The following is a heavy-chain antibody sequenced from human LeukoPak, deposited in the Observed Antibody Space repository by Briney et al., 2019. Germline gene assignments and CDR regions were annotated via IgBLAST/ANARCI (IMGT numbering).Heavy chain of an antibody. CDR2: IYYSGST. V-gene: IGHV4-61*01. J-gene: IGHJ4*02. Sequence: PSQTLSLTCTVSGGSISSGSYYWSWIRQPPGKGLEWIGYIYYSGSTNYNPSLKSRVTISVDTSKNQFSLKLSSVTAADTAVYYCARHLGEMATPLDYWGQGTLVTVSS. CDR3: ARHLGEMATPLDY. D-gene: IGHD5-24*01. CDR1: GGSISSGSYY.